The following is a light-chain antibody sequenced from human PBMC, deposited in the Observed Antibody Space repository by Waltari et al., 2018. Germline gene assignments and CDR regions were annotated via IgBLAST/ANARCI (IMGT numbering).Light chain of an antibody. CDR1: QRVLYSSNNQNY. J-gene: IGKJ4*01. CDR2: WAS. Sequence: DIVMTHSPDSLAVSLGERATINCKSSQRVLYSSNNQNYLAWYQQKPGQPPKLLIYWASTRESGVPDRFSGSESGTDFTLTISSLQAEDVAVYYCQQYYSTPLTFGGGTKVEIK. CDR3: QQYYSTPLT. V-gene: IGKV4-1*01.